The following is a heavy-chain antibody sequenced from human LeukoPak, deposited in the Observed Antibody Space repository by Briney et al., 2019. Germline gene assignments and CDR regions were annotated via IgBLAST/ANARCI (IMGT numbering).Heavy chain of an antibody. V-gene: IGHV3-23*01. D-gene: IGHD2-15*01. CDR3: AKCPLYCSGGSCYLVQH. Sequence: GGALRLSCAASGFTFSSYAMSWVRQAPGKGLERVSAISGSGGSTYYADSVKGRFTISRDNSKNTLYLQMNSLRAEDTAVYYCAKCPLYCSGGSCYLVQHWGQGTLVTVSS. CDR2: ISGSGGST. J-gene: IGHJ1*01. CDR1: GFTFSSYA.